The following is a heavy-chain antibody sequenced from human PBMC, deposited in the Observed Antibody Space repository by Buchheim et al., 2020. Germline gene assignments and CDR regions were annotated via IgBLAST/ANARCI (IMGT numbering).Heavy chain of an antibody. CDR2: IWYDGSNK. V-gene: IGHV3-33*01. Sequence: QVQLVESGGGVVQPGRSLRLSCAASGFTFSSYGMHWVRQAPGKGLEWVAVIWYDGSNKYYADSVKGRFTISRDNSKNTLYLQMNSLRAEDTAVYYCARDPGLDTAEDWYFDLWGRGTL. CDR1: GFTFSSYG. D-gene: IGHD5-18*01. CDR3: ARDPGLDTAEDWYFDL. J-gene: IGHJ2*01.